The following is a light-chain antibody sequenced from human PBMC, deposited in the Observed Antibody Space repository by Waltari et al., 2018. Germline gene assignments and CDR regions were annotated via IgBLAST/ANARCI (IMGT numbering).Light chain of an antibody. V-gene: IGKV1-39*01. CDR2: AAS. J-gene: IGKJ1*01. Sequence: DIQMTQSPSSLSASVGERVTITCRASQSISVYLNWYQHQSGKAPKLLIYAASNLQSGAPSRFSGSGSGTDFTLTISSLQPEDFATYYCQQSYSTPPETFGQGTKVEVK. CDR1: QSISVY. CDR3: QQSYSTPPET.